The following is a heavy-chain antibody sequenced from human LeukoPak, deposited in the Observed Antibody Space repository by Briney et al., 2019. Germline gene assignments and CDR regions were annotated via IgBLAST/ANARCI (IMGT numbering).Heavy chain of an antibody. D-gene: IGHD6-19*01. V-gene: IGHV5-51*01. CDR2: IYPGDSDT. Sequence: GESLKISCRGSGYSFATYWIGWVRQMPGRGLEWMGIIYPGDSDTRYSPSFQGQVTISADKSISTAYLQWSSLKASDTAMYYCARQKAVADYFDYWGQGTLVTVSS. J-gene: IGHJ4*02. CDR1: GYSFATYW. CDR3: ARQKAVADYFDY.